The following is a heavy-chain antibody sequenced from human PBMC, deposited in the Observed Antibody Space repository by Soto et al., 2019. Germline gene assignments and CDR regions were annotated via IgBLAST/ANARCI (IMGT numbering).Heavy chain of an antibody. CDR3: ARAPHFWSGYSGGYGMDV. CDR1: GYTFTGYY. Sequence: QVQLVQSGAEVKKPGASVKVSCKASGYTFTGYYMHWVRQAPGQGLEWMGWINTNSGGTNYAQKFQGWVTMTRDTSISTAYMELSRLRSDGTAVYYCARAPHFWSGYSGGYGMDVWGQGTTVTGSS. J-gene: IGHJ6*02. V-gene: IGHV1-2*04. CDR2: INTNSGGT. D-gene: IGHD3-3*01.